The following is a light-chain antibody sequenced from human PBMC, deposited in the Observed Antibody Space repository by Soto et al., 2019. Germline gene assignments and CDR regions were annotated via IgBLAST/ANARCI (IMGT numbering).Light chain of an antibody. CDR2: DAS. V-gene: IGKV3D-20*01. CDR1: QSVSKSY. J-gene: IGKJ1*01. Sequence: EIVLTQSPATLSLSPGERATLSCGASQSVSKSYLAWYQQKPGLAPRLLIYDASSRATGIPDRFSGSGSGTDFTLTISRLEPEDFALYYCQQYGSSPWTFGQGTKVEIK. CDR3: QQYGSSPWT.